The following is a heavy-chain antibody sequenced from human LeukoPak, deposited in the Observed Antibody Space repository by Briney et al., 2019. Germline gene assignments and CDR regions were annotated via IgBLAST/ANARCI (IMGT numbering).Heavy chain of an antibody. V-gene: IGHV3-33*01. J-gene: IGHJ4*02. CDR3: ARGLPPVKKDYFDY. CDR1: GFTFYSYG. Sequence: VGSLRLSSAASGFTFYSYGIDWVRQAPGKGLEWVAVMWYDGSNKYYADSVKGRFTISRDDSKNTLYLQMNSLRAEDTAMYYCARGLPPVKKDYFDYWGQGTLVAVSS. CDR2: MWYDGSNK. D-gene: IGHD4-11*01.